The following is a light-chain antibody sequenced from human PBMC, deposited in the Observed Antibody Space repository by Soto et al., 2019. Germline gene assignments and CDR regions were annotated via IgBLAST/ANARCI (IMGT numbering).Light chain of an antibody. CDR2: GST. J-gene: IGLJ2*01. V-gene: IGLV1-40*01. Sequence: QSVLTQPPSVSGAPGQRVTLSCTGSSSNIGAGYDVHWYQQFPGTAPKLLLYGSTNRPSGVPDRFSGSKSGTSASLAIAGLQTEDEADYYCQSYDSSLSAVVFGGGTKVTVL. CDR1: SSNIGAGYD. CDR3: QSYDSSLSAVV.